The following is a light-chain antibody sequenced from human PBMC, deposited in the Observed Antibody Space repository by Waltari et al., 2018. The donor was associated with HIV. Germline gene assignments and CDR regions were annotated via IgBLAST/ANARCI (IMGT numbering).Light chain of an antibody. V-gene: IGLV10-54*04. J-gene: IGLJ3*02. CDR2: RNN. CDR1: RNNVGDQG. CDR3: SAWDSSLRVLV. Sequence: QAGLTQPPSVSEDLRQTATLTCTGDRNNVGDQGDAWLQQHQGHPPKLLSYRNNGLPSGFSGRVSSSRSGTTASLTFSVLQPEYESDYCCSAWDSSLRVLVFGGGTKLTVL.